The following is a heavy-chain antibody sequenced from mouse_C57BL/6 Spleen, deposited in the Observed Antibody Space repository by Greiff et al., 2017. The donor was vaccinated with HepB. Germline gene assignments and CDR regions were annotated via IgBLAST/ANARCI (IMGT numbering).Heavy chain of an antibody. J-gene: IGHJ4*01. D-gene: IGHD2-3*01. V-gene: IGHV5-9*01. CDR2: ISGGGGNT. CDR1: GFTFSSYT. Sequence: EVMLVESGGGLVKPGGSLKLSCAASGFTFSSYTMPWVRQTPEKRLEWVATISGGGGNTYYPDSVKGRSTISRDNATNTIYLQLSSLRSEDTALYYCARRNDGDGMDYWGQGTSVTVSS. CDR3: ARRNDGDGMDY.